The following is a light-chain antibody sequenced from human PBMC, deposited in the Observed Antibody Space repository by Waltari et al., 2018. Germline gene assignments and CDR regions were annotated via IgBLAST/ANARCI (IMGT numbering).Light chain of an antibody. Sequence: QSVLTQPPSVSAAPGRRVTISCTGDISNIGAGYDVHWYQQLPETSPKPLNYGKNNPPSGVPDRFSASRSGTSASLAITGLQAEDEADYYCQSFDGRRTLFGGGTKLTVL. V-gene: IGLV1-40*01. CDR1: ISNIGAGYD. J-gene: IGLJ2*01. CDR2: GKN. CDR3: QSFDGRRTL.